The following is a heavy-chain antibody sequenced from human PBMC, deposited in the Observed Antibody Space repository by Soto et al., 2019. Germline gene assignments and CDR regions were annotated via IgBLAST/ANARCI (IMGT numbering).Heavy chain of an antibody. D-gene: IGHD3-3*01. CDR3: ARVVRFLEWLFDY. V-gene: IGHV3-21*01. J-gene: IGHJ4*02. CDR2: ISSSSSYI. CDR1: GFTFSSYS. Sequence: EVQLVESGGGLVKPGGSLRLSCAASGFTFSSYSMNWVRQAPGKGLEWVSSISSSSSYIYYADSVKGRFTISRANAKNSLYLQMNSMRAEDTAVYYCARVVRFLEWLFDYWGQGTLVTFSS.